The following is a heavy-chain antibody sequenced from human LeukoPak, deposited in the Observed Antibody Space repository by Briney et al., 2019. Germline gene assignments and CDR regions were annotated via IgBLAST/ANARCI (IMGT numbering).Heavy chain of an antibody. J-gene: IGHJ4*02. Sequence: GESLKIPCKGSGYSFSNYWIGWVRQMPGKGLEWMGIIYPGDSDTRYSPSFQGLVTISADKSISTAYLQWSSLKASDTAIYYCARRLCTSGVCYYYFDYWGQGTLVTVSS. V-gene: IGHV5-51*01. D-gene: IGHD2-8*01. CDR3: ARRLCTSGVCYYYFDY. CDR1: GYSFSNYW. CDR2: IYPGDSDT.